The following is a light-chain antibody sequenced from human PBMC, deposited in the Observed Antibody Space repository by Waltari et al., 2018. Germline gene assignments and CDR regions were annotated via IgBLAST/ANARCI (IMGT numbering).Light chain of an antibody. V-gene: IGLV2-8*01. CDR3: ISYAGNNKYV. CDR2: EVT. Sequence: QSALTQPPSASGSPGQSVTISCTGTSRDVGAYTYVSWYQQYPDKAPKLMIYEVTKRPSGVPDRFSGSKSGNTASRTVSGLQAEDEADYYCISYAGNNKYVLGAGTKVTVL. CDR1: SRDVGAYTY. J-gene: IGLJ1*01.